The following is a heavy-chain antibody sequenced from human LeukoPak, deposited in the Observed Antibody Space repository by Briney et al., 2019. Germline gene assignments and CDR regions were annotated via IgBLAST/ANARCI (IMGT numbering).Heavy chain of an antibody. CDR2: IYYSGST. CDR3: ASFSGSYFTYYFDY. J-gene: IGHJ4*02. V-gene: IGHV4-59*11. CDR1: GGSISSHY. D-gene: IGHD1-26*01. Sequence: SETLSLTCTVSGGSISSHYWSWIRQPPGKGLEWIGYIYYSGSTNYNPSLKSRVTISVDTSKNQFSLKLSSVTAADTAVYYCASFSGSYFTYYFDYWGQGTLVTVSS.